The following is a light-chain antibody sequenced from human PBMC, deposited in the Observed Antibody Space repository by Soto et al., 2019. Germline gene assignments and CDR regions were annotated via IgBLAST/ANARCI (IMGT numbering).Light chain of an antibody. J-gene: IGKJ4*01. V-gene: IGKV1-39*01. CDR2: AAS. CDR1: QSISSY. Sequence: DIQMTQSPSSLSASVGDRVTITCRAGQSISSYLNWYQQKPGKAPKLLIYAASSLQSGVPSRFSGSGSGTDFTLTISSLQPEDFATYYCQQSYSTPPNFGGGTKVDI. CDR3: QQSYSTPPN.